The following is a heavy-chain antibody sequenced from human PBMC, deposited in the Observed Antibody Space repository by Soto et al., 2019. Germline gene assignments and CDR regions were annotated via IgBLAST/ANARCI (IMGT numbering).Heavy chain of an antibody. D-gene: IGHD6-19*01. CDR2: IYYSGST. J-gene: IGHJ4*02. Sequence: SETLSLTCAVSGDSMSSSDYYWGWIRKPPGKGLEWIGSIYYSGSTYYNPSLQSRVAISVDTSKNQFSLKLKSVTAADTAIYYCARRTVNIRTFYSGLKTHCFDYWGQGAPVTDSS. V-gene: IGHV4-39*01. CDR3: ARRTVNIRTFYSGLKTHCFDY. CDR1: GDSMSSSDYY.